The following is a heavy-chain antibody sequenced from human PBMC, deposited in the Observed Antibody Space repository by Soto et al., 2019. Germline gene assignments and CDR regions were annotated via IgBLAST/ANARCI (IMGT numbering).Heavy chain of an antibody. D-gene: IGHD2-2*01. CDR2: INHSGST. J-gene: IGHJ5*02. V-gene: IGHV4-34*01. CDR3: ARRYCSTTSCLAGFDP. Sequence: QVQLQQWGAGLLKSSETLSLTCAVYGGSFSGDHWTWIRQPPGKGLEWIGEINHSGSTNYNPSLKSRVTISVDTSKKQISLKLNSETAADTAVYYCARRYCSTTSCLAGFDPWGRGTLVTVSS. CDR1: GGSFSGDH.